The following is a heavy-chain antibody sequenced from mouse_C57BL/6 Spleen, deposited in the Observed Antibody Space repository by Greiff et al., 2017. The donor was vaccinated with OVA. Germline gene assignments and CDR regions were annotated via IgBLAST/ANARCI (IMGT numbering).Heavy chain of an antibody. D-gene: IGHD1-1*01. CDR3: ARGYYGSSSYWYCDV. Sequence: QVQLQQSGAELVKPGASVKMSCKASGYTFTTYPIEWMKQNHGKSLEWIGNFHPYNDDTKYNEKFKGKATLTVEKSSSTVYLELSRLTSDDSAVYYCARGYYGSSSYWYCDVWGTGTTVTVSS. V-gene: IGHV1-47*01. CDR1: GYTFTTYP. CDR2: FHPYNDDT. J-gene: IGHJ1*03.